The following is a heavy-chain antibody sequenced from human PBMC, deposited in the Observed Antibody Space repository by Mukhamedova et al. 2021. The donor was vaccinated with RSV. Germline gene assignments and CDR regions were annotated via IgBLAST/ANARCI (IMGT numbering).Heavy chain of an antibody. V-gene: IGHV3-30*01. D-gene: IGHD3-16*01. Sequence: ISRDNSKNTLSLRLNSLRPEDTAVYYCARDLYLGEFLDYWGQGTQVTVSS. J-gene: IGHJ4*02. CDR3: ARDLYLGEFLDY.